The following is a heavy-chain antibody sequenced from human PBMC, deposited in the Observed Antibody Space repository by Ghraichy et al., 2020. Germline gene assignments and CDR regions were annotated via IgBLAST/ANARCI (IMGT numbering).Heavy chain of an antibody. V-gene: IGHV3-21*01. D-gene: IGHD5-12*01. J-gene: IGHJ6*02. CDR2: ISSSSSYI. Sequence: GGSLRLSCAASGFTFSSYSMNWVRQAPGKGLEWVSSISSSSSYIYYADSVKGRFTISRDNTKNSLYLQMNSLRAEDTAVYYCARDSGYDTGMDVWGQGTTVTVSS. CDR3: ARDSGYDTGMDV. CDR1: GFTFSSYS.